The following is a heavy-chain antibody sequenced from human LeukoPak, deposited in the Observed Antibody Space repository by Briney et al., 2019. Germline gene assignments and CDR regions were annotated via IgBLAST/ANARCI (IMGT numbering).Heavy chain of an antibody. J-gene: IGHJ4*02. CDR3: AKTYSSSWLDFDY. D-gene: IGHD6-13*01. Sequence: GGSLRLSCAASGFTFSSYGMSWVRQAPGKGLEWVAFISGSGGSKYYADSVKGRFTISRDNSKNTLYLQMNSLRAEDTAVYYCAKTYSSSWLDFDYWGQGTLATVSS. V-gene: IGHV3-23*01. CDR2: ISGSGGSK. CDR1: GFTFSSYG.